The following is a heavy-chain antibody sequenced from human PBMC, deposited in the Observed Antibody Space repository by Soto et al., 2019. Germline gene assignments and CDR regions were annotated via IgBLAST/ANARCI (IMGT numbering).Heavy chain of an antibody. D-gene: IGHD3-10*01. J-gene: IGHJ3*01. CDR3: ASFPPPYGFAFDL. Sequence: QVQLQESGPGLVKPSEPLSLTCSVSGGSISNYYWSWIRQSPGKGLEWIGYIYYSGSTDYNPSLESRVTRSVDASNNQFSLKLTSVTAADPAVYYCASFPPPYGFAFDLWGQGTMVTVSS. V-gene: IGHV4-59*01. CDR2: IYYSGST. CDR1: GGSISNYY.